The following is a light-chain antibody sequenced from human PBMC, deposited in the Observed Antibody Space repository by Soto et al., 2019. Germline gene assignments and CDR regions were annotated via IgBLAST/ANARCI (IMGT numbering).Light chain of an antibody. CDR3: QSYTSSDTLV. CDR1: TSDIGRYNY. CDR2: DVT. V-gene: IGLV2-14*01. J-gene: IGLJ2*01. Sequence: QSALTQPASVSGSPGQSITLSCTGTTSDIGRYNYVSWYQQHPGKAPRLVIYDVTNRPSGVPDRFSGSKSGNTASLTISGLQLEDEADYYCQSYTSSDTLVFGGGTKVTVL.